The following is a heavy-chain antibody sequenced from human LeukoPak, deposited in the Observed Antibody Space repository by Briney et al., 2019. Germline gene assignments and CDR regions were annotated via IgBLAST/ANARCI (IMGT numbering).Heavy chain of an antibody. Sequence: SETLSLTCTGSGGSISTYDWNWIRQPPGKGLEWIAYIHYSGSTNYNPFLKSRDIISVDTSKNQFPLKLRSVTTADTAVYYCARGRPPPDSIVAAVPEFNYWGQGTLVTVSS. CDR3: ARGRPPPDSIVAAVPEFNY. J-gene: IGHJ4*02. CDR2: IHYSGST. D-gene: IGHD6-13*01. V-gene: IGHV4-59*01. CDR1: GGSISTYD.